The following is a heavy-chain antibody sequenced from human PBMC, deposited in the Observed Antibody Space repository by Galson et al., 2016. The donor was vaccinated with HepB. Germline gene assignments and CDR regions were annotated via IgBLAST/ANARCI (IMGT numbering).Heavy chain of an antibody. CDR2: IGIAGDT. CDR1: GFTFSSYD. Sequence: SLRLSCAASGFTFSSYDMHWVRQAPGKGLEWVSAIGIAGDTYYPGSVKGRFTISRENAKNSLYLQMNSLRAEDTAVYYCARADHPYDSSGYHFDFWGQGTLVTVSS. D-gene: IGHD3-22*01. J-gene: IGHJ4*02. V-gene: IGHV3-13*01. CDR3: ARADHPYDSSGYHFDF.